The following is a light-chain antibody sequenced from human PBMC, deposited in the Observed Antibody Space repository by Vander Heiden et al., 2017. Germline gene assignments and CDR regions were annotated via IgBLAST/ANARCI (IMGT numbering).Light chain of an antibody. CDR2: AAS. CDR3: QQGNNFPWT. J-gene: IGKJ1*01. V-gene: IGKV1-12*01. Sequence: DIQLTQSPSSVTASVGDRVTLTCRASQGLGSWLAWYQQKPGKAPKLLISAASTLQSGVPLRYSGSGSGTDFTLIISSLQPEDFATYYCQQGNNFPWTFGQGTKVEIK. CDR1: QGLGSW.